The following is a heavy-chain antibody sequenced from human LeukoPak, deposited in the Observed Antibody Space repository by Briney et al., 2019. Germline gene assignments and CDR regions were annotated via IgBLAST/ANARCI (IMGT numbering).Heavy chain of an antibody. CDR1: AFNFTAYW. V-gene: IGHV3-74*01. D-gene: IGHD5-12*01. Sequence: GGSLRLSCGSTAFNFTAYWMHWVRQDPRQGLLWVARINSDGTTTNYADSVKGRFTISRDNAKNTLFLQMNSLRAEDTAVYFCAVSNRGYGPWGQGALVTVSS. J-gene: IGHJ5*02. CDR3: AVSNRGYGP. CDR2: INSDGTTT.